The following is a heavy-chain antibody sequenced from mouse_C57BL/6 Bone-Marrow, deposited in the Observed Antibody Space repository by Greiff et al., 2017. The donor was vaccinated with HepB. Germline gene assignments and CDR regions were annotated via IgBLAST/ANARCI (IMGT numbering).Heavy chain of an antibody. CDR1: GFTFSNYW. CDR2: IRLKSDNYAT. D-gene: IGHD2-4*01. J-gene: IGHJ4*01. CDR3: TVLHDYDDAMDY. V-gene: IGHV6-3*01. Sequence: EVKLEESGGGLVQPGGSMKLSCVASGFTFSNYWMNWVRQSPEKGLEWVAQIRLKSDNYATHYAESVKGRFTISRDDSKSSVYLQMNNLRAEDTGIYYCTVLHDYDDAMDYWGQGTSVTVSS.